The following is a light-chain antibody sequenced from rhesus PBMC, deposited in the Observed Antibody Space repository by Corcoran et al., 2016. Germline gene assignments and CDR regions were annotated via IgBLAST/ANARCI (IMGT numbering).Light chain of an antibody. V-gene: IGKV1-74*01. CDR2: KAS. CDR3: QPGYDTPPA. CDR1: ENVNNH. Sequence: DIQMTQSPSSLSASVGDRVTITCLASENVNNHLNWYQQKPGKAPKLLIYKASPLQSGVPYRFSGSGSGTVYTFTISSLQPKDVATYYCQPGYDTPPAFGQGTKVEIK. J-gene: IGKJ1*01.